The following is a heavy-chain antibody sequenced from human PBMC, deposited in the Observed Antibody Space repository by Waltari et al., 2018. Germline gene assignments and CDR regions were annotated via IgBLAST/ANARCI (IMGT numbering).Heavy chain of an antibody. Sequence: EVQLVESGGGLVQPGRSLRLSCAAFGFTFDDSAMHWVRQAPGKGLEWVSGISWNSGSIGYADSVKGRFTISRDNAKNSLYLQMNSLRAEDTALYYCAKDPYDILTGIDYWGQGTLVTVSS. J-gene: IGHJ4*02. V-gene: IGHV3-9*01. CDR2: ISWNSGSI. CDR3: AKDPYDILTGIDY. CDR1: GFTFDDSA. D-gene: IGHD3-9*01.